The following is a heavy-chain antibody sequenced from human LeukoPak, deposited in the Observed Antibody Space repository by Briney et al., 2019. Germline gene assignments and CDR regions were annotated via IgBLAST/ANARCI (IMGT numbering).Heavy chain of an antibody. D-gene: IGHD3-22*01. Sequence: PGRSLRLSCAASGFTFSSYAMSWVRQAPGKGLEWVSAISGSGGSTYYADSVKGRFTISRDNSKNTLYLQMNSLRAEDTAVYYCAKGYYYDSSGHSLYYFDYWGQGTLVTVSS. CDR2: ISGSGGST. CDR3: AKGYYYDSSGHSLYYFDY. CDR1: GFTFSSYA. J-gene: IGHJ4*02. V-gene: IGHV3-23*01.